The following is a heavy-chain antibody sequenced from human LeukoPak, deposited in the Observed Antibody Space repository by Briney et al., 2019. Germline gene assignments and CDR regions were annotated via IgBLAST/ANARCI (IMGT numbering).Heavy chain of an antibody. J-gene: IGHJ4*02. V-gene: IGHV4-59*12. D-gene: IGHD6-13*01. CDR1: GGSISSYY. Sequence: SSETLSLTCTVSGGSISSYYWSWIRQPPGKGLEWIGYIYYSGSTNYNPSLKSRVTISVDKSKNQFSLKLSSVTAADTAVYYCARSSSWPGGYFDYWGQGTLVTVSS. CDR3: ARSSSWPGGYFDY. CDR2: IYYSGST.